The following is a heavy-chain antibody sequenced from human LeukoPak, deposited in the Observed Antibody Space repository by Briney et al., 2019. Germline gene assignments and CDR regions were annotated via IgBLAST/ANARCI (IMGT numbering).Heavy chain of an antibody. V-gene: IGHV1-2*02. J-gene: IGHJ4*02. Sequence: ASVKVSCKASGYTFTGYYMHWVRQAPGQGLEWMGWINPNSGGTNYAQKFQGRVTMTRDTSISTAYMELSRLRSDDTAVYYCAQGYSGYSGQFDYWGQGTLVTVSS. CDR2: INPNSGGT. CDR1: GYTFTGYY. D-gene: IGHD5-12*01. CDR3: AQGYSGYSGQFDY.